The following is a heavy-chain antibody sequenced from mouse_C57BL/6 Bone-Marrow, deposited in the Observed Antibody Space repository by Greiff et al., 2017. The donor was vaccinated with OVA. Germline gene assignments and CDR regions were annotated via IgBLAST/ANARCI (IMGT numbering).Heavy chain of an antibody. J-gene: IGHJ2*01. CDR3: AKADGYYVDY. CDR1: GYTFTDYY. CDR2: INPYNGGT. V-gene: IGHV1-19*01. Sequence: VQLQQSGPVLVKPGASVKMSCKASGYTFTDYYMNWVKQSHGKSLEWIGVINPYNGGTSYNQKFKGKATLTVDKSSSTAYMELNSLTSEDSAVYYCAKADGYYVDYWGQGTTLTVSS. D-gene: IGHD3-1*01.